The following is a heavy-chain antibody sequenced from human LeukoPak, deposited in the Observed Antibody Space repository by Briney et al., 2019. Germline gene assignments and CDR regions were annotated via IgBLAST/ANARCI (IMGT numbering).Heavy chain of an antibody. CDR2: IIPILATA. J-gene: IGHJ4*02. CDR1: GDTFSTYA. Sequence: SVKVSCKASGDTFSTYAFSWVRQAPGQGLEWMGGIIPILATANYAQKFQGRVTITADESTSTAYMELSSLRSEDTAVYYCTRVRERGFSGYDWRHFDYWGQGALVTVSS. CDR3: TRVRERGFSGYDWRHFDY. D-gene: IGHD5-12*01. V-gene: IGHV1-69*13.